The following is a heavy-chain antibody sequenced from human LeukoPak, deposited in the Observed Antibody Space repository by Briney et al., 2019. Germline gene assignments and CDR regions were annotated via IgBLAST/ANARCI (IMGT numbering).Heavy chain of an antibody. CDR3: ASLRLRYFDWSNTDY. CDR2: INHSGST. Sequence: SETLSLTCALYGGSFSGDYWSWIRQPPGKGLEWIGEINHSGSTNYNPSLKSRVTISVDTSKNQFSLKLSSVTAADTAVYYCASLRLRYFDWSNTDYWGQGTLVTVSS. V-gene: IGHV4-34*01. D-gene: IGHD3-9*01. J-gene: IGHJ4*02. CDR1: GGSFSGDY.